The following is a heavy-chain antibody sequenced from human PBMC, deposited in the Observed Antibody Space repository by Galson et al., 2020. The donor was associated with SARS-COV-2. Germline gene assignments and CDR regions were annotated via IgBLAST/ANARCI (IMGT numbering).Heavy chain of an antibody. V-gene: IGHV3-11*01. D-gene: IGHD7-27*01. CDR2: ISNKGSTI. Sequence: GSLSIPCAAPELTLKEHSIGWHPQATGKGTDWVSFISNKGSTIYYADSVKGRFTISRDNAKNSLYLQMNSLRAEDTAVYYCARGLNWGGWYFDLWGRGTLVTVSS. J-gene: IGHJ2*01. CDR1: ELTLKEHS. CDR3: ARGLNWGGWYFDL.